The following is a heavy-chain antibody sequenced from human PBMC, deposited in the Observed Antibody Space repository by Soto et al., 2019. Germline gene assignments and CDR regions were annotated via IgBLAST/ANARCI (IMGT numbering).Heavy chain of an antibody. CDR1: GYSFTSLD. D-gene: IGHD3-10*01. CDR3: ARGVSSGVDY. J-gene: IGHJ4*02. CDR2: MEPSTGRT. V-gene: IGHV1-8*01. Sequence: ASVKVSCKASGYSFTSLDINWVRQTAGQGLEWMGWMEPSTGRTGYAQKFQGRVTMTRDTSINTAYMELTTLTSDDTAFYYCARGVSSGVDYWGQGTLVTVSS.